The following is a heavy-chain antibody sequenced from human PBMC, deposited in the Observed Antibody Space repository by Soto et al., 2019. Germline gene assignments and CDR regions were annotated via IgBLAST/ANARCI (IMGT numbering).Heavy chain of an antibody. Sequence: ASVKVSCKASGYIFTGYYMHWVRQAPGQGLEWMGWINPNSGGTNYAQKFQGRVTMTRDTSISTAYMELSRLRSDDTAVYYCASDSPIVVVPAAIPLYYGMDVWGQGTMVTVSS. CDR1: GYIFTGYY. J-gene: IGHJ6*02. CDR2: INPNSGGT. CDR3: ASDSPIVVVPAAIPLYYGMDV. V-gene: IGHV1-2*02. D-gene: IGHD2-2*01.